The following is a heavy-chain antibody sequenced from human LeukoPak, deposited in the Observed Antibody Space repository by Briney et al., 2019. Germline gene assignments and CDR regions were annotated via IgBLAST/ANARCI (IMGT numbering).Heavy chain of an antibody. CDR2: IYPGDSDT. V-gene: IGHV5-51*01. CDR3: ARMGYSYDSSGYYFY. D-gene: IGHD3-22*01. Sequence: GESLKISCKGSGYSFTSYWIGWVRQMPGKGLEWMGIIYPGDSDTRYSPSLQGQVTISADKSISTAYLQWSSLKASDTAMYYCARMGYSYDSSGYYFYWGQGTLVTVSS. CDR1: GYSFTSYW. J-gene: IGHJ4*02.